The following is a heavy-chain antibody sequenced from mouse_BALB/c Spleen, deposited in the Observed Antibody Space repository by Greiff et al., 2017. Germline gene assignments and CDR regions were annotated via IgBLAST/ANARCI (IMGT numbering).Heavy chain of an antibody. Sequence: VQLQQSGPGLVAPSQSLSITCTVSGFSLTSYGVHWVRQPPGKGLEWLGVIWAGGSTNYNSALMSRLSISKDNSKSQVFLKMNSLQTDDTAMYYCAREGNGSSDYAMDYWGQGTSVTVSS. V-gene: IGHV2-9*02. D-gene: IGHD1-1*01. CDR1: GFSLTSYG. J-gene: IGHJ4*01. CDR3: AREGNGSSDYAMDY. CDR2: IWAGGST.